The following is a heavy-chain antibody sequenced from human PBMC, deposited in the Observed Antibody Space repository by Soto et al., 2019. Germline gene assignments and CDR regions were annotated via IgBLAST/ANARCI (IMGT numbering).Heavy chain of an antibody. Sequence: SVNVSCKSSGGTFISYSISWVRQAPGQGLEWMGGIIPIFGTANYAQKFQGRVTITADESTSTAYMELSSLRSEDTAVYYCARDMVAYGGNSENWFDPWGQGTLVTVSS. CDR3: ARDMVAYGGNSENWFDP. CDR1: GGTFISYS. CDR2: IIPIFGTA. D-gene: IGHD4-17*01. J-gene: IGHJ5*02. V-gene: IGHV1-69*13.